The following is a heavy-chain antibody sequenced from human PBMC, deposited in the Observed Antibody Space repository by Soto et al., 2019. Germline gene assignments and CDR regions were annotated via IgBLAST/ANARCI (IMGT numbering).Heavy chain of an antibody. CDR1: GGSISSGGYY. CDR3: ARSPHIVLVPAALGYVGLWDFDY. J-gene: IGHJ4*02. D-gene: IGHD2-2*01. CDR2: IYYSGST. V-gene: IGHV4-31*03. Sequence: QVQLQESGPGLVKPSQTLSLTCTVSGGSISSGGYYWSWIRQHPGKGLEWIGYIYYSGSTYYNPSLKSRVTISVDTSKNQFSLKLSSVTAADTAVYYCARSPHIVLVPAALGYVGLWDFDYWGQGTLVTVSS.